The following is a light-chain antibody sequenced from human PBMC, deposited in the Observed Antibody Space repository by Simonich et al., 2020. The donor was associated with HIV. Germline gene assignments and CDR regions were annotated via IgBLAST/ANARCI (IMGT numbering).Light chain of an antibody. Sequence: DIQMTQSPSSVSASVGDRVTISCRASQGISSGLAWYQHNPGKAPRLMMYAASSLQSGVPSRFSGSGSGTKFTLTISSLQPEDFATYYCQQAINFPRTFGQGTKVEVK. CDR1: QGISSG. CDR3: QQAINFPRT. CDR2: AAS. V-gene: IGKV1-12*01. J-gene: IGKJ1*01.